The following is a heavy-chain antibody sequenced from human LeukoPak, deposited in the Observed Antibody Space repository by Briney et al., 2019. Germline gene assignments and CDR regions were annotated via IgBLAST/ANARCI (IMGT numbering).Heavy chain of an antibody. V-gene: IGHV3-23*01. J-gene: IGHJ4*02. CDR3: AKDTYYDSSGYYPPDFDY. Sequence: TGGSLRLSCVASGFTFSSYAMSWVRQAPGKGLEWVSAISGSGGSTYYADSVKGRFTISRDNSKNTLYLQMNSLRAEDTAVYYCAKDTYYDSSGYYPPDFDYWGQGTLVTVSS. D-gene: IGHD3-22*01. CDR2: ISGSGGST. CDR1: GFTFSSYA.